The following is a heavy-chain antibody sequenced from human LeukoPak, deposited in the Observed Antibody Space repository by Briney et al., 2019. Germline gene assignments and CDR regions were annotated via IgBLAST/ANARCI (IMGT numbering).Heavy chain of an antibody. J-gene: IGHJ4*02. D-gene: IGHD2-2*01. CDR3: ARYSPRYCSGTTCHTYYFDY. V-gene: IGHV4-34*01. CDR2: VNHSGST. CDR1: GGPLSGYY. Sequence: KSSETLSLICAVYGGPLSGYYWRWIRQPPGKGLEWIGEVNHSGSTKYNPSLKSRVSISSDTSKHEFFLKLSSVTAADTAVYYCARYSPRYCSGTTCHTYYFDYWGQGTLVTVSS.